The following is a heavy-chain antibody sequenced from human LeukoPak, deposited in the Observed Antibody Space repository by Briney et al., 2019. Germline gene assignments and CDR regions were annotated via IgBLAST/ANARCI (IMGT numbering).Heavy chain of an antibody. CDR2: FYYSGVT. CDR3: ARRLRGLTRCFDWSPPDY. J-gene: IGHJ4*02. D-gene: IGHD3-9*01. V-gene: IGHV4-59*01. Sequence: PSETLSRTCTISGDSINSYHWSWLRQPPGSKLEWIGYFYYSGVTNYNPSLKSRVTMSLDTSKKQFSLKLNSVTAADTAVYYCARRLRGLTRCFDWSPPDYWGQGTLVTVSS. CDR1: GDSINSYH.